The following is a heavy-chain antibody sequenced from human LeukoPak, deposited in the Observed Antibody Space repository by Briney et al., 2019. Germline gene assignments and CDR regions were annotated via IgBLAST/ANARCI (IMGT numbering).Heavy chain of an antibody. D-gene: IGHD3-10*01. CDR3: ARDHMYYYGSGSAFDY. CDR2: ISSSGSTI. Sequence: PGGSLRLSCAASGFTFSSYEMNWVRQAPGTGLEWVSYISSSGSTIYYADSVKGRFTISRDNAKNSLYLQMNSLRAEDTALYYCARDHMYYYGSGSAFDYWGQGTLVTVSS. V-gene: IGHV3-48*03. CDR1: GFTFSSYE. J-gene: IGHJ4*02.